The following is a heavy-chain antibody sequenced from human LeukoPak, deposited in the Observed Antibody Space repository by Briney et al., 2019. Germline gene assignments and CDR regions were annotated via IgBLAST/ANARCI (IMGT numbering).Heavy chain of an antibody. V-gene: IGHV6-1*01. CDR3: ARDPADGYGHFDF. CDR2: TYYRSKWYY. J-gene: IGHJ4*02. Sequence: SQTLSLTCAISGDSVSTNSATWSWIRQSPSRGLEWLGRTYYRSKWYYDYAPSVKSRTTLNSDTSRNQVSLLLNSVTPEDTAIYYCARDPADGYGHFDFWGQGTLVTVSS. CDR1: GDSVSTNSAT. D-gene: IGHD5-24*01.